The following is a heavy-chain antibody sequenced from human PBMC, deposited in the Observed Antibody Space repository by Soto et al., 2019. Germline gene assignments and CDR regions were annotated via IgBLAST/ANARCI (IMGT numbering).Heavy chain of an antibody. V-gene: IGHV3-30*18. CDR2: ISYDGSNK. CDR1: GFTFSSYG. J-gene: IGHJ6*02. Sequence: QVQLVESGGGVVQPGRSLRLSCAASGFTFSSYGMHWVRQAPGKGLEWVAVISYDGSNKYYADSVKGRFTISRDNSKNTLYLQMNSLRAEDTAVYYCAKDLYPYGMDVWGQGTTVTVSS. CDR3: AKDLYPYGMDV. D-gene: IGHD2-2*01.